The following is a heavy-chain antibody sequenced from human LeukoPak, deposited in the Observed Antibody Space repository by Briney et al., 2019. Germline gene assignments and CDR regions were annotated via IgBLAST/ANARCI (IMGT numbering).Heavy chain of an antibody. V-gene: IGHV1-18*01. CDR2: ISAYNGNT. CDR3: ARPRGIAVAGPRGGFDY. D-gene: IGHD6-19*01. CDR1: GYTFTSYD. Sequence: ASVKVSCKASGYTFTSYDINWVRQAPGQGLEWMGWISAYNGNTNYAQKLQGRVTMTTDTSTSTAYMELRSLRSDDTAVYYCARPRGIAVAGPRGGFDYWGQGTLVTVSS. J-gene: IGHJ4*02.